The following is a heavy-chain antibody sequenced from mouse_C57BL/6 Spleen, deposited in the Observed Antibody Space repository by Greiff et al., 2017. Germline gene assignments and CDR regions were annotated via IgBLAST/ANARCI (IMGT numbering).Heavy chain of an antibody. V-gene: IGHV1-55*01. CDR3: ARGDFYGSRSFDY. CDR1: GYTFTSYW. Sequence: QVQLKQPGAELVKPGASVKMSCKASGYTFTSYWITWVKQRPGQGLEWIGDIYPGSGSTNYNEKFKSKATLTVDTSSSTAYMQLSSLTSEDSAVYYCARGDFYGSRSFDYWGQGTTLTVSS. J-gene: IGHJ2*01. CDR2: IYPGSGST. D-gene: IGHD1-1*01.